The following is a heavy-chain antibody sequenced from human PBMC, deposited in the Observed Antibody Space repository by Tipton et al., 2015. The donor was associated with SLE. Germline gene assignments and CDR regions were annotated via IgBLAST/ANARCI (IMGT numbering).Heavy chain of an antibody. J-gene: IGHJ4*02. CDR2: IYYSGST. Sequence: TLSLTCTVSGGSISSGGYYWSWIRQPPGKGLEWIGYIYYSGSTNYNPSLKSRVTISVDTSKNQFSLKLSSVTAADTAVYYCARGWGSWPYYFDYWGQGTLVTVSS. D-gene: IGHD6-13*01. V-gene: IGHV4-61*08. CDR1: GGSISSGGYY. CDR3: ARGWGSWPYYFDY.